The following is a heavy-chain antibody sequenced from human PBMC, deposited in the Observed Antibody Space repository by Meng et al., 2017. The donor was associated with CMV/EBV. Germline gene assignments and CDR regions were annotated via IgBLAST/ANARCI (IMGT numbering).Heavy chain of an antibody. CDR1: GDSVSSNSAA. Sequence: SQTLSLTGAISGDSVSSNSAAWNWIRQSPSRGLEWLGRTYYRSRWYNDYAASVKSRITINSDTSKNQFSLQLNSVTPEDTAVYYCARGEGEHFDWLFGYYFDYWGQGTLVTVSS. J-gene: IGHJ4*02. CDR3: ARGEGEHFDWLFGYYFDY. D-gene: IGHD3-9*01. CDR2: TYYRSRWYN. V-gene: IGHV6-1*01.